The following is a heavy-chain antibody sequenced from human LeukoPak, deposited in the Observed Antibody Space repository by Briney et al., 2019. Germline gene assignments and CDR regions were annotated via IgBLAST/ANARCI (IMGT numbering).Heavy chain of an antibody. J-gene: IGHJ6*02. CDR1: GGSISSSSYY. V-gene: IGHV4-39*01. CDR2: IYYSGST. Sequence: SEALSLTCTVSGGSISSSSYYWGWIRQPPGKGLEWIGSIYYSGSTYYNPSLKSRVTISVDTSKNQFSLKLSSVTAADTAVYYCASPLRFLEGYGMDVWGQGTTVTVSS. D-gene: IGHD3-3*01. CDR3: ASPLRFLEGYGMDV.